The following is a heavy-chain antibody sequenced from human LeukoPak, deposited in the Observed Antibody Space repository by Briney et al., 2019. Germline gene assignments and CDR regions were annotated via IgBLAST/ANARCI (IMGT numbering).Heavy chain of an antibody. Sequence: TPRSLRPSCAASALTLSSYGMHCDSQAQGKGLEWEAFIPYDGSNNYNADSVKGRFTNSRDNSKNTLYLQMNSLRPEDTAVYYCAKDLLCSSTSCYGSGYFDSWGQGTLVTVSS. J-gene: IGHJ4*02. D-gene: IGHD2-2*01. V-gene: IGHV3-30*18. CDR1: ALTLSSYG. CDR2: IPYDGSNN. CDR3: AKDLLCSSTSCYGSGYFDS.